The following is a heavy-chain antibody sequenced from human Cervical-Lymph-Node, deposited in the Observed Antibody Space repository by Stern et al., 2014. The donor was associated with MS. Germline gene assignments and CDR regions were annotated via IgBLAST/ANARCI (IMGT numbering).Heavy chain of an antibody. CDR1: GYTFTSYG. V-gene: IGHV1-18*01. D-gene: IGHD4-17*01. CDR3: ARDGEPTTVTTADWFDP. CDR2: ISAYNGNT. J-gene: IGHJ5*02. Sequence: QMQLVQSGAEVKKPGASVKVSCKASGYTFTSYGISWVRQAPGQGLEWMGLISAYNGNTNYAQKLHGRVPMTTDTSTSTAYMELRSLRSDDTAVYYCARDGEPTTVTTADWFDPWGQGTLVTVSS.